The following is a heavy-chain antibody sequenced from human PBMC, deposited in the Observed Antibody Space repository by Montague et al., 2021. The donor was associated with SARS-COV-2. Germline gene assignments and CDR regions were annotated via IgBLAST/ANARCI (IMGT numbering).Heavy chain of an antibody. V-gene: IGHV4-59*08. CDR2: IYYSGST. D-gene: IGHD2-15*01. CDR3: ARLEAGDCSGGSCYSSWFDP. J-gene: IGHJ5*02. CDR1: GGSISSYY. Sequence: SETLSLTCTVSGGSISSYYWSWIRQPPGKGLEWMGYIYYSGSTNYNPSPKSRVTITVDTSKNQFSLKLSSVAAADTAVYYCARLEAGDCSGGSCYSSWFDPWGQGTLVTVSS.